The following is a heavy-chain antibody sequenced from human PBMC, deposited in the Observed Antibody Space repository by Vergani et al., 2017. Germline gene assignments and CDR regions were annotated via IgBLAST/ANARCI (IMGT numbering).Heavy chain of an antibody. V-gene: IGHV1-69*12. CDR2: IIPIFGTA. J-gene: IGHJ6*02. D-gene: IGHD2-2*01. CDR3: TTTYDIVVVPAATEQKYYYYGMDV. Sequence: QVQLVQSGAEVKKPGSSVKVSCKASGGTFSSYAISWVRQAPGQGLEWMGGIIPIFGTANYAQKFQGRVTITADESTSTAYMELSSLRSEDTAVYYCTTTYDIVVVPAATEQKYYYYGMDVWGQGTTVTVSS. CDR1: GGTFSSYA.